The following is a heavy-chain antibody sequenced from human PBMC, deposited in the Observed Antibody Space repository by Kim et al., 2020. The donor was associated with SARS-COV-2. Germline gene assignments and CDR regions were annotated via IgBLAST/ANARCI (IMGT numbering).Heavy chain of an antibody. J-gene: IGHJ4*03. V-gene: IGHV1-3*01. Sequence: QKFKGRVTITEDTSARTAFMELSSLTSEDTAIYYCARDGTTRNGGYYFDYWGQGALVTVSS. CDR3: ARDGTTRNGGYYFDY. D-gene: IGHD1-1*01.